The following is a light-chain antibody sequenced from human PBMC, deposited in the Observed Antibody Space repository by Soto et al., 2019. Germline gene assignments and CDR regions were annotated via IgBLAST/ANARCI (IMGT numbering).Light chain of an antibody. V-gene: IGLV2-11*01. J-gene: IGLJ3*02. Sequence: QSALTQPRSVSGSPGQSVTISCTGTSGDVGAYNYVSWYQQHPGKAPKLMIYDVTKRPSGVPDRFSGSKCGNTASLTISGLQAEDEADYFCCSYAGSAWVFGGGTKVTVL. CDR3: CSYAGSAWV. CDR2: DVT. CDR1: SGDVGAYNY.